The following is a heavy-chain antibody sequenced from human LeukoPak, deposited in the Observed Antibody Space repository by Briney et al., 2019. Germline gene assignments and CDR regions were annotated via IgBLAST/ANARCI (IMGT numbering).Heavy chain of an antibody. CDR2: LLYDGNTK. J-gene: IGHJ6*03. CDR3: ARDHRPEIQYYYMDV. V-gene: IGHV3-33*01. CDR1: GFSLSNYG. Sequence: GGSLRLSCAASGFSLSNYGMHWVRQAPGKGLEWVAALLYDGNTKHYADSVKGRFTISRDISKNTFYLQMNSLTAEDTAVYYCARDHRPEIQYYYMDVWGKGTRVAVSS. D-gene: IGHD1-14*01.